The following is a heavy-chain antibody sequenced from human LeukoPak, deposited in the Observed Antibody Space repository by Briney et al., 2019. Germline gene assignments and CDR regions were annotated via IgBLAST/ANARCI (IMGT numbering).Heavy chain of an antibody. CDR2: ITSSSTYT. Sequence: GGSLRLSCAASGFTFSDYTMNWIRQAPGKRLEWVSSITSSSTYTYYADSVKGRFTISRDDAENSLYLQMNSLRAEDTAVYYCSGYNWFDPWGQGTLVTVSS. V-gene: IGHV3-21*01. J-gene: IGHJ5*02. CDR1: GFTFSDYT. CDR3: SGYNWFDP.